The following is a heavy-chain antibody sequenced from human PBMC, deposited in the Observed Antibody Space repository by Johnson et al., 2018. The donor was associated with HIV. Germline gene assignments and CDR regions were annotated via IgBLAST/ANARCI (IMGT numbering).Heavy chain of an antibody. D-gene: IGHD2-15*01. Sequence: VQLVESGGGLVQPGGSLRLSCAASGFTFSSYWMSWVRQAPGTGLTWVANIKQDGSEKYYVDSVQGRFTLSRDNAKNALYLQMNSLRAEDTAVYYCARDRGGGTEAGAFDIWGQGTMVTVSS. CDR1: GFTFSSYW. V-gene: IGHV3-7*01. J-gene: IGHJ3*02. CDR3: ARDRGGGTEAGAFDI. CDR2: IKQDGSEK.